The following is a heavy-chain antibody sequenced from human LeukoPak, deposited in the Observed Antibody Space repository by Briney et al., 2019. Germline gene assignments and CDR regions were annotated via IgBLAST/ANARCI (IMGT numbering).Heavy chain of an antibody. V-gene: IGHV3-30*02. CDR2: IRYDGSNK. Sequence: PVGSLGLSCAASGFTFSSYGMHWVRQAPGKGLEWVAFIRYDGSNKYYADSVKGRFTISRDNSKNTLYLQMNSLRAEDTAVYYCAKDGRSTGSSSPYYFDYWGQGTLVTVSS. D-gene: IGHD6-6*01. CDR1: GFTFSSYG. J-gene: IGHJ4*02. CDR3: AKDGRSTGSSSPYYFDY.